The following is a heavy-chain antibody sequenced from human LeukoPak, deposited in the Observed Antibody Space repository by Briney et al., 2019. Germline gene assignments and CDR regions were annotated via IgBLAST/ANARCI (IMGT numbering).Heavy chain of an antibody. CDR2: FDPEDGET. CDR1: GYPLTELS. CDR3: TPAFDI. J-gene: IGHJ3*02. Sequence: GESLQISCKVSGYPLTELSMHWVRQAPGKGLEWMGGFDPEDGETIYAQKFQGRVTMTEDTSTDTAYMELSSLRSEDTAVYYCTPAFDIWGQGTMVTVSS. V-gene: IGHV1-24*01.